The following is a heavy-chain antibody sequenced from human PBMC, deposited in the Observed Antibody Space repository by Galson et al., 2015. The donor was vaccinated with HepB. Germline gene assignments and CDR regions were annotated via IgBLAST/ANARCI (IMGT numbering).Heavy chain of an antibody. D-gene: IGHD5-24*01. J-gene: IGHJ6*02. V-gene: IGHV1-8*01. Sequence: CKASGYTFTSYDINWVRQATGQGLEWMGWMNPNSGNTGYAQKFQGRVTMTRNTSISTAYMELSSLRSGDTAVYYCAGANSIEDGPWDVWGQGTTVTVSS. CDR2: MNPNSGNT. CDR1: GYTFTSYD. CDR3: AGANSIEDGPWDV.